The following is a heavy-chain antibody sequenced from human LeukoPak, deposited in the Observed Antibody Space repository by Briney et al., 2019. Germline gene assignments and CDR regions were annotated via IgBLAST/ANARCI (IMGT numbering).Heavy chain of an antibody. CDR2: ISYDGSNK. D-gene: IGHD3-10*01. Sequence: GGSMRLSCAASGFTFSSHAMYWVRQAPGKGLEWVAVISYDGSNKYYADSVKGRFTISRDNSKNTLYLQMNSLRAEDTAVYYCARVRFGELGVPDFDYWGQGTLVTVSS. CDR3: ARVRFGELGVPDFDY. CDR1: GFTFSSHA. J-gene: IGHJ4*02. V-gene: IGHV3-30-3*01.